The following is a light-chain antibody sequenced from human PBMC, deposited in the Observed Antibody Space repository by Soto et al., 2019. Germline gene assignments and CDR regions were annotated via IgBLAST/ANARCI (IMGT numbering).Light chain of an antibody. J-gene: IGLJ2*01. CDR1: SSNIGSNY. CDR2: RNN. CDR3: AAWDDSLSAL. Sequence: QAVVTQPPSASRTPGQRVTISCSGSSSNIGSNYVYWYQQLPGTAPKLLIYRNNQRPSGVPDRFSGSKSGTSASLAISGLRSEDEADYYCAAWDDSLSALFGGGTKLTVL. V-gene: IGLV1-47*01.